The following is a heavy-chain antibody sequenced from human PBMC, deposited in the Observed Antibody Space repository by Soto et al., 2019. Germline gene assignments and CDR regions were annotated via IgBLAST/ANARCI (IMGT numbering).Heavy chain of an antibody. CDR1: GASISSGRSY. CDR3: ARDNGYGHFDS. Sequence: SETLSLTCTVSGASISSGRSYWSWIRQHPGKGLEWIGYMFYSGSTYYHPSLKSRVNISADTSKNQFSLRLTSVTPADTAVYYCARDNGYGHFDSWGQGTLVTVSS. D-gene: IGHD5-12*01. J-gene: IGHJ4*02. V-gene: IGHV4-31*03. CDR2: MFYSGST.